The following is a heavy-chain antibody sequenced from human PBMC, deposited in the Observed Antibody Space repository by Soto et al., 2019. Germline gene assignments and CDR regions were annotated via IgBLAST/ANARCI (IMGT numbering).Heavy chain of an antibody. CDR2: ISSNGGST. V-gene: IGHV3-64D*06. J-gene: IGHJ6*02. CDR1: GFTFSSYA. Sequence: LRLSCSASGFTFSSYAMHWVRQAPGKGLEYVSAISSNGGSTYYADSVKGRFTISRDNSKNTLYLQMSSLRAEDTAVYYCVRSGLNYDFWSGYTPNYYYYGMDVWGQGTTVTVSS. CDR3: VRSGLNYDFWSGYTPNYYYYGMDV. D-gene: IGHD3-3*01.